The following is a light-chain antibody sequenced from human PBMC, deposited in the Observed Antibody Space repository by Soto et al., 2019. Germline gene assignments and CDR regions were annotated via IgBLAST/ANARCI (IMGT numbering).Light chain of an antibody. CDR2: EGS. V-gene: IGLV2-23*01. J-gene: IGLJ1*01. Sequence: QSVLTQPASVSGSPGQSITISCSGTSSDVGSYNLVSWYQQHPGKAPKLMIYEGSKRPSGVSNRFSGSKSGNTASLTISALQAEDEADYYCCSYAGSAYVFGTGTKVTVL. CDR1: SSDVGSYNL. CDR3: CSYAGSAYV.